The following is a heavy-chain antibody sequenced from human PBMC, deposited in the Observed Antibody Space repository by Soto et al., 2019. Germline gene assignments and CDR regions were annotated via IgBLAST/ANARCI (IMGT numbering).Heavy chain of an antibody. CDR2: INHSGST. V-gene: IGHV4-34*01. J-gene: IGHJ5*02. CDR3: ARNWFDP. CDR1: GGSFSGYY. Sequence: SETLSLTCAVYGGSFSGYYWSWIRQPPGKGLEWIGEINHSGSTNYNPSLKSRVTISVDTSKNQFSLKLSSVTAADTAVYYCARNWFDPWGQGTLVTVS.